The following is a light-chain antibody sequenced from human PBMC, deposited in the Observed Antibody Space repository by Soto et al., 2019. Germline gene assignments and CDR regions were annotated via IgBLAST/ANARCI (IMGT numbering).Light chain of an antibody. J-gene: IGKJ1*01. CDR3: LQDYGYPRT. CDR1: PSISTF. Sequence: DIQMTQSPSSLSASVGDRVTITCRASPSISTFLNWYQQKPGKAPKLLIYAASSLQSGVPSRFSGSGSGTDFTLTISSLQPEDSATYYCLQDYGYPRTFGQGTKV. V-gene: IGKV1-39*01. CDR2: AAS.